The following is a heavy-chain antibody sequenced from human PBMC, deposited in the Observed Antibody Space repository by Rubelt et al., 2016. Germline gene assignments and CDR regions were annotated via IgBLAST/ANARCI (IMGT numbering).Heavy chain of an antibody. J-gene: IGHJ3*02. CDR1: GGSISSYY. Sequence: QVQLQESGPGLVKPSETLSLTCTVSGGSISSYYWSWIRQPPGKGLEWIGYIYYSGSTNYNPSLKSRVTISVDTSKNQFSLKLSSVTAADTAVYYCRTVNNYVDDAFDIRGQGTMVTVSS. CDR2: IYYSGST. CDR3: RTVNNYVDDAFDI. V-gene: IGHV4-59*08. D-gene: IGHD1-1*01.